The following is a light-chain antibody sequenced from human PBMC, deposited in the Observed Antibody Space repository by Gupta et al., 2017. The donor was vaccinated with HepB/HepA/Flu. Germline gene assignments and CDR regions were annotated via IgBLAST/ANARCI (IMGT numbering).Light chain of an antibody. J-gene: IGLJ2*01. CDR3: ETWDSNIRV. Sequence: QLMVTPSSSASASLGSSVKLTCTLSSGYSHYSIGWHQQQPGKAPRFLMKVESSGRYNKGSGIPDRFSGSSSAAARNPTISNRQAEDEDDYDCETWDSNIRVFGGGTKLTVL. V-gene: IGLV4-60*03. CDR1: SGYSHYS. CDR2: VESSGRY.